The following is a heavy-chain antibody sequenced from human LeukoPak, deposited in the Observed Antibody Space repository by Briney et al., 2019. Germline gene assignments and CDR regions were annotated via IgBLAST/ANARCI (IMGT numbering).Heavy chain of an antibody. CDR2: ISTTGSSI. CDR3: ARVQRGIAVALDY. CDR1: GFTFSSYE. D-gene: IGHD6-19*01. J-gene: IGHJ4*02. V-gene: IGHV3-48*03. Sequence: GGSLRLSCAASGFTFSSYEMNWVRQAPGKGLEWVSYISTTGSSIYYADSVKGRFTISRENVKNLLYLKMNSLRAEDTAVYYCARVQRGIAVALDYWGQGTLATVSS.